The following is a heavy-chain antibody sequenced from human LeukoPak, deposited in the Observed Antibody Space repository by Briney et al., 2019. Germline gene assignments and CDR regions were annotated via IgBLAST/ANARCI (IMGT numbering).Heavy chain of an antibody. CDR2: INPSGGST. Sequence: PAASVKVSCKASGYTFTSYYMHWVRQAPGQGLEWMGIINPSGGSTSYAQKFQGRVTMTRDTSTSTVYMELSSLRSEDTAVYYCATRWGGSVGIYYYMDVWGKGTTVIVSS. CDR1: GYTFTSYY. V-gene: IGHV1-46*01. J-gene: IGHJ6*03. D-gene: IGHD4-23*01. CDR3: ATRWGGSVGIYYYMDV.